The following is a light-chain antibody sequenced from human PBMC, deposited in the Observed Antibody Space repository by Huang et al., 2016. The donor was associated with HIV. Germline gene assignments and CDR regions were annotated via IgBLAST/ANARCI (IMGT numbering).Light chain of an antibody. CDR3: QESYSAFIS. Sequence: IQMTQSPVSLSASIGGRVAMTCRASQGIGTYLNWYHQKPGKAPKLPISGASTLYNGVPSRFRGGGSGTDFTLTINGLQFEDFGSYYCQESYSAFISFGQGTRLEI. V-gene: IGKV1-39*01. CDR1: QGIGTY. J-gene: IGKJ5*01. CDR2: GAS.